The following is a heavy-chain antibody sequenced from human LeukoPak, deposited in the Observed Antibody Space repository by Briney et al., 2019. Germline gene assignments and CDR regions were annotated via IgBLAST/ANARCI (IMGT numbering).Heavy chain of an antibody. J-gene: IGHJ4*02. CDR1: GYTFSDYY. CDR3: ARSHSDWYVNTAGH. D-gene: IGHD6-19*01. V-gene: IGHV7-4-1*02. CDR2: INTNTGNP. Sequence: GASVKVSCKASGYTFSDYYIHWLRQAPGQGLEWMGWINTNTGNPTYAQGFTGRFVFSLDTSVSTAYLQISSLKAEDTAVYYCARSHSDWYVNTAGHWGQGTLVTVSS.